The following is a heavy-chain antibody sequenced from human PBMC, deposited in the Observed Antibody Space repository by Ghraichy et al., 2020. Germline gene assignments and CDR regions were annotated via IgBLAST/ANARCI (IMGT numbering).Heavy chain of an antibody. J-gene: IGHJ4*02. CDR3: VRGTSSPGLDY. V-gene: IGHV3-7*01. CDR1: GFSFNNYW. Sequence: GESLNISCVTSGFSFNNYWMNWVRQAPGKGLEWVANVNLDGSEKYYVDSVEGRFTISRDNARNSLYLQMSSLKVEDTAVYYCVRGTSSPGLDYWGQGTLVTVSS. D-gene: IGHD6-6*01. CDR2: VNLDGSEK.